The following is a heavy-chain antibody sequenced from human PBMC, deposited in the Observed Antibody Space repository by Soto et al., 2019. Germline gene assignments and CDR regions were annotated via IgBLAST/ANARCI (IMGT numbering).Heavy chain of an antibody. CDR3: AREDGVVGSSSAFDH. CDR2: ISSSSRRT. CDR1: GFTFGNYG. D-gene: IGHD1-26*01. J-gene: IGHJ4*02. V-gene: IGHV3-21*01. Sequence: PGGSLRLSCETSGFTFGNYGMGWVRQAPGKGLYWVSGISSSSRRTYYADSVRGRFTISRDNAKNSLYLQMNRLRAEDTAIYYCAREDGVVGSSSAFDHWGLGTLVTVSS.